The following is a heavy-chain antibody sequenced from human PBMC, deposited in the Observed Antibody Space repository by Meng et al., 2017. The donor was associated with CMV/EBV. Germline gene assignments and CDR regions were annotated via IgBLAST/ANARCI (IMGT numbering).Heavy chain of an antibody. J-gene: IGHJ5*02. CDR3: ARGSYYDFWSGPRRFDP. D-gene: IGHD3-3*01. CDR2: MNPNSGNT. CDR1: GYTFTSYD. Sequence: ASVKVSCKASGYTFTSYDINWVRQATGQGLEWMGWMNPNSGNTGYAQKFQGRVTITRNTSISTAYMELSSLRSEDTAVYYCARGSYYDFWSGPRRFDPWGQGTLVTVPQ. V-gene: IGHV1-8*03.